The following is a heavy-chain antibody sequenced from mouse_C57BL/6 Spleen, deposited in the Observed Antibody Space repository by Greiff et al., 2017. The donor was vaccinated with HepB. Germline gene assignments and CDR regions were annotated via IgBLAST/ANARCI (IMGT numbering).Heavy chain of an antibody. CDR1: GYAFSSYW. D-gene: IGHD1-1*01. CDR2: IYPGDGDT. CDR3: ARRRITTVVARDYAIDY. J-gene: IGHJ4*01. Sequence: VQLQQSGAELVKPGASVKISCKASGYAFSSYWMNWVKQRPGKGLEWIGQIYPGDGDTNYNGKFKGKATLTADKSSSTAYMQLSSLTSEDSAVYFCARRRITTVVARDYAIDYWGQGTSVTVSS. V-gene: IGHV1-80*01.